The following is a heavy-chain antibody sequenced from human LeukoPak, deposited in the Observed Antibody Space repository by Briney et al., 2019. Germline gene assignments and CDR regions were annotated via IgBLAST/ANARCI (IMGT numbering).Heavy chain of an antibody. J-gene: IGHJ4*02. Sequence: GSSVKVSCKASGGTFSSYAISWVRQAPGQGLEWMGRIIPIFGTANYAQKFQGRVTITTDESTSTANMELSSLRSEDTAVYYCARDNRPFEYSYVFDYWGQGTLVTVSS. V-gene: IGHV1-69*05. CDR2: IIPIFGTA. D-gene: IGHD5-18*01. CDR3: ARDNRPFEYSYVFDY. CDR1: GGTFSSYA.